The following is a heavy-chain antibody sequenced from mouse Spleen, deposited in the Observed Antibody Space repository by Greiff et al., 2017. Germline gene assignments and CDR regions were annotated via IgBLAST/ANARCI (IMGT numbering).Heavy chain of an antibody. CDR1: GYAFSSSW. CDR3: AREGNYYGSSFDY. D-gene: IGHD1-1*01. V-gene: IGHV1-82*01. J-gene: IGHJ2*01. CDR2: IYPGDGDT. Sequence: QVQLQQSGPELVKPGASVKISCKASGYAFSSSWMNWVKQRPGKGLEWIGRIYPGDGDTNYNGKFKGKATLTADKSSSTAYMQLSSLTSEDSAVYFWAREGNYYGSSFDYWGQGTTLTVSS.